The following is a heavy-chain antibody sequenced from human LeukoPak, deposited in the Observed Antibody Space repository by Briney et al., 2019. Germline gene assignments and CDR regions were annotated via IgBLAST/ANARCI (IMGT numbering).Heavy chain of an antibody. V-gene: IGHV1-69*04. Sequence: ASVKVSCKASGYTFTSYAISWVRQAPGQGLEWMGRIIPILGIANYAQKFQGRVTITADKSTSTAYMELSSLRSEDTAVYYCARAYGGYSTGYGMDVWGQGTTVTVSS. CDR1: GYTFTSYA. CDR3: ARAYGGYSTGYGMDV. CDR2: IIPILGIA. J-gene: IGHJ6*02. D-gene: IGHD4-17*01.